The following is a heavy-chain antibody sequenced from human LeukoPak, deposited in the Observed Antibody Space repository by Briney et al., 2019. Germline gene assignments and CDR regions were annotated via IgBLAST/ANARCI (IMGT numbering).Heavy chain of an antibody. V-gene: IGHV4-39*01. D-gene: IGHD4-17*01. CDR3: ARHDSAPQGTVTTFLFDY. CDR1: GGSISSSSYY. J-gene: IGHJ4*02. Sequence: PSETLSLTCTVSGGSISSSSYYWGRIRQPPGKGLEWIGSIYYSGSTYYNPSLKSRVTISVDTSKNQFSPKLSSVTAADTAVYYCARHDSAPQGTVTTFLFDYWGQGTLVTVSS. CDR2: IYYSGST.